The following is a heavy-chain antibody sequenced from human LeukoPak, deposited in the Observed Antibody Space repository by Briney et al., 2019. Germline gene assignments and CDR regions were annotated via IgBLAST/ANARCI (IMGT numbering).Heavy chain of an antibody. V-gene: IGHV1-46*01. CDR1: GYSFTRYF. CDR3: ARGKVVTMVRGVIITYFDY. J-gene: IGHJ4*02. CDR2: IIPSDGST. Sequence: ASVKVSCKTSGYSFTRYFIHWVRQAPGQGLEWMGIIIPSDGSTSYAQKFQGRVTMTRDTSTSTVYMELSSLRSEDTAVYYCARGKVVTMVRGVIITYFDYWGQGTLVTVSS. D-gene: IGHD3-10*01.